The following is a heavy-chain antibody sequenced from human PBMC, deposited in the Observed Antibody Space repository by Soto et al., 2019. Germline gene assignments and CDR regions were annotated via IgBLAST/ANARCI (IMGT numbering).Heavy chain of an antibody. J-gene: IGHJ6*02. CDR1: GGSSIDTY. Sequence: PSETLSLTCAVYGGSSIDTYWNWIRQPPGKGLEWIGEINHNTNTIYNPSLASRVTISVDTSKNQFSLKLTSVTAADTAVYYCARDTGRAMVRIYYGMDVWGQGTTVTVSS. D-gene: IGHD3-10*01. CDR2: INHNTNT. V-gene: IGHV4-34*01. CDR3: ARDTGRAMVRIYYGMDV.